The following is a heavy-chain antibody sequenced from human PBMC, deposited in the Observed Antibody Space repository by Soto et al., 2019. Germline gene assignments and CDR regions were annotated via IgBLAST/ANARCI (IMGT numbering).Heavy chain of an antibody. V-gene: IGHV3-33*01. D-gene: IGHD5-18*01. CDR1: GSTFSTFG. J-gene: IGHJ6*02. Sequence: GGSLRLCCAASGSTFSTFGIHWVRQAPGKGLEWVALIWFDGSNKYYADSVKGRFTISRDNAKNTLYLQMNSLRAEDTAVYYCARESTALDLFGMDVWGQGTTVTVSS. CDR3: ARESTALDLFGMDV. CDR2: IWFDGSNK.